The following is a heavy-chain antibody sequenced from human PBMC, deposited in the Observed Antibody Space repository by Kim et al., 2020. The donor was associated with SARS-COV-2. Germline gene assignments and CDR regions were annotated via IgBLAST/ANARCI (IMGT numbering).Heavy chain of an antibody. V-gene: IGHV6-1*01. Sequence: SQTLSLTCAISGDSVSSNSAAWNWIRQSPSRGLEWLGRTYYRSKWYNDYAVSVKSRITINPDTSKNQFSLQLNSVTPEDTAVYYCARSDCSSTSCYTSPSVDYWGQGTLVTVSS. CDR3: ARSDCSSTSCYTSPSVDY. CDR2: TYYRSKWYN. D-gene: IGHD2-2*02. CDR1: GDSVSSNSAA. J-gene: IGHJ4*02.